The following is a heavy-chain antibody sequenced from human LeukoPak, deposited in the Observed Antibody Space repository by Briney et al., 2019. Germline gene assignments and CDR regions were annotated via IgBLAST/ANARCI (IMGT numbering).Heavy chain of an antibody. V-gene: IGHV3-53*01. D-gene: IGHD1-26*01. CDR1: GFTVNSHY. J-gene: IGHJ3*02. CDR3: AIGVRTSRSYIDAYDI. CDR2: IYRGGST. Sequence: PGGSLRLSCAASGFTVNSHYMRWVRQAPGKGLEWVSLIYRGGSTYYSDSVVGRFTISSDKTKNTPHFLLTNLRTEDTTLYYCAIGVRTSRSYIDAYDILGEGTMVTVSS.